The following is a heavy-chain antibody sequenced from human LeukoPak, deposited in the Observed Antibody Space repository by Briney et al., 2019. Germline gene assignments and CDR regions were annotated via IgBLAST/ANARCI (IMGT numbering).Heavy chain of an antibody. Sequence: GGSLRLSCAASGFTFDDYGMSWVRQAPGKGLEWVSGINWNGGSTGYADSVKGRFTISRDNAKNSLYLQMNSLRAEDTALYYCAREFPDYYGSGDGYYFDYWGQGTLVTVSS. CDR2: INWNGGST. CDR3: AREFPDYYGSGDGYYFDY. CDR1: GFTFDDYG. D-gene: IGHD3-10*01. J-gene: IGHJ4*02. V-gene: IGHV3-20*04.